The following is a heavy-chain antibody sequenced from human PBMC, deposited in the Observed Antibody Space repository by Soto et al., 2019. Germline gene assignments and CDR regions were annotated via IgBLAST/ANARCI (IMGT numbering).Heavy chain of an antibody. V-gene: IGHV3-30*18. Sequence: QVQLVESGGGVVQPGRSLRLSCATSGFTFISYGMHWVRQAPGKGLEWVAVISYDGSHKYYADSVKGRFTISRDNSKNTLYLQMNSLRAEDTAVYYCAKDWWRSLAVAGTYDYWGQGTLVTVSS. D-gene: IGHD6-19*01. CDR1: GFTFISYG. CDR2: ISYDGSHK. J-gene: IGHJ4*02. CDR3: AKDWWRSLAVAGTYDY.